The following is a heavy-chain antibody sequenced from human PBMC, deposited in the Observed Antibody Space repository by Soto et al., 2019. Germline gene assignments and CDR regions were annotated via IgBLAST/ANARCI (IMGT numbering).Heavy chain of an antibody. Sequence: EVQLEQSGAEVKKPGESLRISCKGSGYSFTNYWITWVRQMPGKGLEWVGMIDPSDSYTTYSPSFQGHVTISADKSKSTAYLQWSSLRASDTAMYYCASHRFGEFPFDYWGQGTLVTVSS. CDR2: IDPSDSYT. J-gene: IGHJ4*02. CDR1: GYSFTNYW. V-gene: IGHV5-10-1*01. D-gene: IGHD3-10*01. CDR3: ASHRFGEFPFDY.